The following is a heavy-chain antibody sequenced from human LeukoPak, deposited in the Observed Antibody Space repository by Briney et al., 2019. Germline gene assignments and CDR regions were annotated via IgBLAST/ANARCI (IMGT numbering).Heavy chain of an antibody. CDR1: GFTFSSYS. Sequence: PGGSLRLSCAASGFTFSSYSMNWVRQAPGKGLEWISYISSSSSAIYYADSLKGRFTISRDNAKNSLYLQINSLRDEDTAVYYCARGGGVSDYWGQGTLVTVAS. D-gene: IGHD3-16*01. CDR3: ARGGGVSDY. CDR2: ISSSSSAI. V-gene: IGHV3-48*02. J-gene: IGHJ4*02.